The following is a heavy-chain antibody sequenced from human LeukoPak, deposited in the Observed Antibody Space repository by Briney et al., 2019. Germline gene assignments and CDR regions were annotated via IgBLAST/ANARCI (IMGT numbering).Heavy chain of an antibody. V-gene: IGHV4-59*01. D-gene: IGHD1-1*01. CDR2: IYYSGNT. Sequence: SETLSLTCTVSGGSISGYYWGWIRQPPGKGLEWIGYIYYSGNTKYNPSFNSRVTMSVDTSKNQFSLKLTSVTAADTAVYFCAREGTTGWAFWGQGTLVTVSS. CDR3: AREGTTGWAF. CDR1: GGSISGYY. J-gene: IGHJ4*02.